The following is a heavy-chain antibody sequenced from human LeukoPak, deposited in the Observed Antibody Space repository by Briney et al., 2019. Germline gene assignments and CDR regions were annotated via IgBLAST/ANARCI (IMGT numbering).Heavy chain of an antibody. CDR1: GYTFTGYY. Sequence: ASVKVSCKASGYTFTGYYMHWVRQAPGQGLEWMGWINPNSGGTNYAQKFQGWVTMTRDTSISTAYMELSRLRSDDTAVYYCARDYCSSTSCYPPYWGQGTLVTVSS. V-gene: IGHV1-2*04. CDR3: ARDYCSSTSCYPPY. CDR2: INPNSGGT. D-gene: IGHD2-2*01. J-gene: IGHJ4*02.